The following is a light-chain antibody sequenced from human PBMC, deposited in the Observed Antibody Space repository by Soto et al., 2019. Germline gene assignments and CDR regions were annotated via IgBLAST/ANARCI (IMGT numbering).Light chain of an antibody. CDR3: QQDNNWPRT. V-gene: IGKV3-20*01. CDR2: GAS. CDR1: QSVSSSY. J-gene: IGKJ1*01. Sequence: EIVLTQSPGTLSLSPGERATLSCGSSQSVSSSYLAWYQQKPGQAPRLLIYGASSRATGIPDRFSGSVSGTEFTLTISSLQSEDFAVYYCQQDNNWPRTFCQGTKV.